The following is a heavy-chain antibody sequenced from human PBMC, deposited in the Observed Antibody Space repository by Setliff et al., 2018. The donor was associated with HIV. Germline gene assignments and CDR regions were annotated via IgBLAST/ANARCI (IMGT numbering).Heavy chain of an antibody. CDR2: ISSSSSYI. CDR1: GFTFSSSW. V-gene: IGHV3-21*01. CDR3: ARGTVGATFLHNDY. J-gene: IGHJ4*02. Sequence: GGSLRLSCAASGFTFSSSWMTWVRQAPGKGLEWVSSISSSSSYIYYADSVKGRFTISRDNAKNSLYLQMNSLRAEDTAVYYCARGTVGATFLHNDYWGQGTLVTVSS. D-gene: IGHD1-26*01.